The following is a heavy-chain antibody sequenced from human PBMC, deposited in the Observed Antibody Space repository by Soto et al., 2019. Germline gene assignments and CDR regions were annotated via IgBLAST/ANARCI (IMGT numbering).Heavy chain of an antibody. J-gene: IGHJ4*02. CDR1: GFSLSTSGMC. V-gene: IGHV2-70*11. Sequence: SGPTLVNPTQTLTLTCTFSGFSLSTSGMCVSWIRQPPGKALEWLARIDWDDDKYYGTSLKTRLTISKDSSKNQVVLTMTNMDPVDSATYYCARMGPYNYYYESSGYFDYWGQGALVTVSS. D-gene: IGHD3-22*01. CDR2: IDWDDDK. CDR3: ARMGPYNYYYESSGYFDY.